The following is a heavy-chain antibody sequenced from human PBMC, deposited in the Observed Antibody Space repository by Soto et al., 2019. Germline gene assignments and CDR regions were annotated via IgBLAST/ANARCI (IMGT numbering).Heavy chain of an antibody. CDR3: TRGLGSLDPFDA. V-gene: IGHV3-23*01. CDR2: VKGNGGST. CDR1: GFTFSSYS. J-gene: IGHJ3*01. D-gene: IGHD3-16*01. Sequence: GGSLRLSCAASGFTFSSYSMNWVRQAPGKGLEWGSGVKGNGGSTHYADSVKGRFTISRDDSKNALYLQMNSLRADDTAVYHCTRGLGSLDPFDAWGPGTRVTVSS.